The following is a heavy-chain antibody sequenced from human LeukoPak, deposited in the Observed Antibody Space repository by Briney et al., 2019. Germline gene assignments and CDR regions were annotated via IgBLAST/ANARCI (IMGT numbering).Heavy chain of an antibody. J-gene: IGHJ6*02. CDR1: GGSISSYY. V-gene: IGHV4-59*01. Sequence: SETLSLTCTVSGGSISSYYWSWIRQPPGKGLEWIGYIYYSGSTNYNPSHKSRVTISVDTSKNQFSLKLSSVTAADTAVYYCAGETYYYGMDVWGQGTTVTVSS. CDR2: IYYSGST. CDR3: AGETYYYGMDV.